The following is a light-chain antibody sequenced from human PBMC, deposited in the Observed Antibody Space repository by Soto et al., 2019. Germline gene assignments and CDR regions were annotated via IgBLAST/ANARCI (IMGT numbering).Light chain of an antibody. CDR1: QNIGSF. Sequence: DITMTQSPSSLSASLRNRVTIPCRASQNIGSFLNWYQQKPGEAPRLLVYSAFRIQSGVPSRFNASGSGTDFTLSISSLQPEDFSTYYCQQGSTTPITFGLGTRLEIK. J-gene: IGKJ5*01. CDR3: QQGSTTPIT. CDR2: SAF. V-gene: IGKV1-39*01.